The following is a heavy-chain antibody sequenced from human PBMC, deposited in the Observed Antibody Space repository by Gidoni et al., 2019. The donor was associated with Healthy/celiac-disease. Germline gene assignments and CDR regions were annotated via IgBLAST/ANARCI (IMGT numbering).Heavy chain of an antibody. CDR1: GFPFSSYA. J-gene: IGHJ4*02. V-gene: IGHV3-23*01. CDR2: ISGSGGST. Sequence: EVQLLESGGGLVQPGGSLRLSCAASGFPFSSYAMSWVRQAPGKGLEWVSAISGSGGSTYYADSGKGRFTISRDNSKNTLYLQMNSLRAEDTAVYYCAKGLRSRTTGTSIDYWGQGTLVTVSS. D-gene: IGHD1-1*01. CDR3: AKGLRSRTTGTSIDY.